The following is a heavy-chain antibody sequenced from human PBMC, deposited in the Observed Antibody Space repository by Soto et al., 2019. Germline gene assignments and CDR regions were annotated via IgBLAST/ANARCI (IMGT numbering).Heavy chain of an antibody. D-gene: IGHD3-10*01. J-gene: IGHJ6*03. CDR3: AKDQNGSEYYYNPMDV. CDR2: ITDTGGNT. CDR1: GFTFSNYA. Sequence: EVQLLESGGDLVQPGGSLRLSCAASGFTFSNYAMSWVRQAPGKGLEWVSIITDTGGNTYYADSVKGRFTISRDNSKNTLYLQMNSLRAEDTAVYYCAKDQNGSEYYYNPMDVGGKGTKVTVSS. V-gene: IGHV3-23*01.